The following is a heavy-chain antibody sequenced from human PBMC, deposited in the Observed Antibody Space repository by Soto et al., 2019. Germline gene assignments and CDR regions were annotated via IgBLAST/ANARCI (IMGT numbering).Heavy chain of an antibody. D-gene: IGHD3-10*02. V-gene: IGHV1-2*04. Sequence: QVQLVQSGAEVTNPGASMKVSCKASGYTFTGYYMHWVRQAPGQGLEWMGWINVNSGATRYAQKFQGWVSMTRDKSITTAYMELSRLKSDDTAVYYCARGYYVLDYWGQGTLVTVSS. CDR2: INVNSGAT. CDR1: GYTFTGYY. J-gene: IGHJ4*02. CDR3: ARGYYVLDY.